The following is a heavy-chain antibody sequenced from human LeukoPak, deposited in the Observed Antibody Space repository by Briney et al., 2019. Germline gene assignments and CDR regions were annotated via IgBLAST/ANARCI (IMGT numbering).Heavy chain of an antibody. CDR2: ISGSGGST. CDR3: AKPGSSTGTQTYYFDY. D-gene: IGHD1/OR15-1a*01. J-gene: IGHJ4*02. Sequence: PGGSLRLSCAASGFTFSSYAMSSVRQAPGKGLEWVSAISGSGGSTYYADSVKGRFTISRDNSKNTLYLQMNSLRAEDTAVYYCAKPGSSTGTQTYYFDYWGQGTLVTVSS. V-gene: IGHV3-23*01. CDR1: GFTFSSYA.